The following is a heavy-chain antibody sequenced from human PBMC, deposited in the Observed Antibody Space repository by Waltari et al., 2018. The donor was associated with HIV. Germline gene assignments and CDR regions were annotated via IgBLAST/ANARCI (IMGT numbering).Heavy chain of an antibody. CDR2: MNPNSGNT. CDR1: GYNLINFD. V-gene: IGHV1-8*02. D-gene: IGHD3-22*01. J-gene: IGHJ6*02. CDR3: ARNSSGKGNRYFYYGLDV. Sequence: QVHLVQSGPEVKRPGASVKISCKAYGYNLINFDVNWVRQAAGQGPEWLGWRGRMNPNSGNTGSPYICEERVTMPRDVSTDTAYLEMSGLTPEDTAIYYCARNSSGKGNRYFYYGLDVWGQGTPVTV.